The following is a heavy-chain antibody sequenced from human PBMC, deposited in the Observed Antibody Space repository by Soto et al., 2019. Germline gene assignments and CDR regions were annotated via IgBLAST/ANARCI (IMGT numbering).Heavy chain of an antibody. D-gene: IGHD6-6*01. V-gene: IGHV5-51*01. J-gene: IGHJ4*02. CDR2: IYPVDPDT. CDR1: GYSFSSYW. CDR3: VRQTPPGSSSHGLDF. Sequence: GESLKISCQGSGYSFSSYWIGWVRQMPGKGLEWMGIIYPVDPDTRYSPSFQGQVTISADKSISTAYLQWSSLKASDTAMYYCVRQTPPGSSSHGLDFWGQGTLVTVSS.